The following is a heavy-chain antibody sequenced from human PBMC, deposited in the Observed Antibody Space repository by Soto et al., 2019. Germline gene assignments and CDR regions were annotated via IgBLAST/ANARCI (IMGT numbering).Heavy chain of an antibody. V-gene: IGHV1-69*13. J-gene: IGHJ6*02. CDR1: GGTFSSYA. CDR2: IIPIFGTA. D-gene: IGHD3-3*02. CDR3: ARDKDRQQLGGNYYYGIDV. Sequence: GASVKVSCKASGGTFSSYAISRGRQAPGKRLEWMGGIIPIFGTANYAQKFQGRVTITADESTTTAYMELTSLRSEDTAVYYCARDKDRQQLGGNYYYGIDVWGQGTTVTVSS.